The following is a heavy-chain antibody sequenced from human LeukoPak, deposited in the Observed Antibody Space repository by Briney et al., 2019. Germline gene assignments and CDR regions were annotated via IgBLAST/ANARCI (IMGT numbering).Heavy chain of an antibody. V-gene: IGHV3-23*01. CDR3: AKSGRDIVVVLDAFDI. CDR2: ISGSGGST. Sequence: PGGSLRLSCAASGFTFSSYAMSWVRQAPGKGLEWVSAISGSGGSTYYADSMKGRFTISRDNSKNTLYLQMNSLRAEDTAVYYCAKSGRDIVVVLDAFDIWGQGTMVTVSS. CDR1: GFTFSSYA. J-gene: IGHJ3*02. D-gene: IGHD2-2*01.